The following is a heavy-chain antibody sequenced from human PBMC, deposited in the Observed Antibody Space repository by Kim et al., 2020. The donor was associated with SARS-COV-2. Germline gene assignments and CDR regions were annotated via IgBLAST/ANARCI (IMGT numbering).Heavy chain of an antibody. D-gene: IGHD3-10*01. Sequence: SQTLSLTCTVSGGSISSGGYYWSWIRQHPGKGLEWIGYIYYSGSTYYNPSLKSRVTISVDTSKNQFSLKLSSVTAADTAVYYCARGIDKTGELPHWGQGTLVTVSS. CDR3: ARGIDKTGELPH. J-gene: IGHJ4*02. CDR1: GGSISSGGYY. V-gene: IGHV4-31*03. CDR2: IYYSGST.